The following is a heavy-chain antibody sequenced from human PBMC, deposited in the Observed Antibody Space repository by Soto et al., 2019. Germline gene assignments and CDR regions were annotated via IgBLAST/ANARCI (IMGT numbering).Heavy chain of an antibody. Sequence: QVQLVESGGGVVQPGRSLRLSCAASGFTFSNYAMHWVRQAPGKGLEWVAVVWHGGSSKYYTDSVKGRFTVSRDNSKNTVYLQMDSLRCQDTAMYYCAKKMVADASGYYPNDVFDMWGQGTMVTVSS. D-gene: IGHD3-22*01. J-gene: IGHJ3*02. CDR3: AKKMVADASGYYPNDVFDM. V-gene: IGHV3-33*06. CDR2: VWHGGSSK. CDR1: GFTFSNYA.